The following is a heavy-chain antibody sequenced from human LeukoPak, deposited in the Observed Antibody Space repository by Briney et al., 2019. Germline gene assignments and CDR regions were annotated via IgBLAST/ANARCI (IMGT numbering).Heavy chain of an antibody. J-gene: IGHJ4*02. CDR3: ARHVDDSSGYYYRTMYYFDY. D-gene: IGHD3-22*01. V-gene: IGHV5-51*01. CDR2: ISPGDSDT. Sequence: GESLKISCKGSGYSFTTYRIGWGRQMPGKGLEWMGIISPGDSDTRYSPSFQGPVTISADKSISTAYLQSSSLKAPDTAMYYCARHVDDSSGYYYRTMYYFDYWGQGSLVTVSS. CDR1: GYSFTTYR.